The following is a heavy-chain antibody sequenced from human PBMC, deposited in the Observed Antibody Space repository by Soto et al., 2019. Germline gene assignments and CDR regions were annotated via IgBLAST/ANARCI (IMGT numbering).Heavy chain of an antibody. D-gene: IGHD2-8*02. Sequence: EVQLVESGGGLVQPGGSLRLSCAASGFTLSTYSMNWVRQAPGKGLEWVSYISSTGNTIYYPDSVKGRFTISRDTAKKSLYLQMNSLRAEDTAVYYCARSGYFDYWGQGTLVTVSS. V-gene: IGHV3-48*01. CDR3: ARSGYFDY. CDR2: ISSTGNTI. CDR1: GFTLSTYS. J-gene: IGHJ4*02.